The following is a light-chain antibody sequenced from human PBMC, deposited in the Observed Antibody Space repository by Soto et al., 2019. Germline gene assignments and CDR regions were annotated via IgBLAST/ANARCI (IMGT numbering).Light chain of an antibody. CDR1: QRVDDSH. V-gene: IGKV3-15*01. CDR2: DAS. CDR3: HQYYKWPLT. J-gene: IGKJ4*02. Sequence: EILLTQSPGTLSLSPGERATLSCRASQRVDDSHLSWCQQRPGQAARLLIYDASSSSTDMPARFSGSGSGTDFTLTISSLLSEDFAVYYCHQYYKWPLTFGGGTKVDI.